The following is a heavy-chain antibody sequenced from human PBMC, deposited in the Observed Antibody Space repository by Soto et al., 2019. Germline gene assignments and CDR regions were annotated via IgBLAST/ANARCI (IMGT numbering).Heavy chain of an antibody. D-gene: IGHD2-2*01. CDR3: ARDRRRGYCSSNSCYGGMDV. CDR2: IIPIFGTA. V-gene: IGHV1-69*13. J-gene: IGHJ6*02. Sequence: SVKVSCKASGGTFSSYAISWVRQAPGQGLEWMGGIIPIFGTANYAQKFQGRVTITADESTSTAYMELSSLRSEDTAVYYCARDRRRGYCSSNSCYGGMDVWGQGTTVTVSS. CDR1: GGTFSSYA.